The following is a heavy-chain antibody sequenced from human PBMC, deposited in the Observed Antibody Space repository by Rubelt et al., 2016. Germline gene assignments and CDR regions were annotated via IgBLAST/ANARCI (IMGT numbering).Heavy chain of an antibody. J-gene: IGHJ6*02. D-gene: IGHD6-13*01. V-gene: IGHV4-34*02. CDR1: GGSFSGYS. CDR3: GRGVEAAGSSYYDGMDV. Sequence: QVQLQQWGEGLLKPSETLSLTCVVSGGSFSGYSWSWVRQPPEKGLEWIGEINHSGSTNYNPSLKSRVTISVDTSKNQFSRKLCPVTAADTAVDYWGRGVEAAGSSYYDGMDVWGQGTTVTVSS. CDR2: INHSGST.